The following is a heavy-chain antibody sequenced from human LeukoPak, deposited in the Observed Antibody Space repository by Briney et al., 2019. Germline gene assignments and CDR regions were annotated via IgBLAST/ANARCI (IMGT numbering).Heavy chain of an antibody. Sequence: PGGSLRLSCAASGFTFSSYATSWVRQAPGKGLEWVSAISGSGGSTYYADSVKGRFTISRDNSKNTLYLQMNSLRAEDTAVYYCMWQLLSYYYYYYYMDVWGKGTTVTVSS. J-gene: IGHJ6*03. V-gene: IGHV3-23*01. CDR3: MWQLLSYYYYYYYMDV. D-gene: IGHD2-15*01. CDR1: GFTFSSYA. CDR2: ISGSGGST.